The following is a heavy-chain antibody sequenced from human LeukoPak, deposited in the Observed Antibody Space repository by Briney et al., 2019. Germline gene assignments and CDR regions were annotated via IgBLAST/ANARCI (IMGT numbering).Heavy chain of an antibody. D-gene: IGHD3-9*01. CDR2: IYRDGSS. Sequence: GRSLRLSCVASGLSVSSNYMSWVRQAPGKGLEWVSVIYRDGSSYYAESVKGGFTISRDNSKNTLYIQMNSLRAEDTAVYYCARSFYDILIGYYQYFDYWGQGTLVTVSS. J-gene: IGHJ4*02. V-gene: IGHV3-66*01. CDR1: GLSVSSNY. CDR3: ARSFYDILIGYYQYFDY.